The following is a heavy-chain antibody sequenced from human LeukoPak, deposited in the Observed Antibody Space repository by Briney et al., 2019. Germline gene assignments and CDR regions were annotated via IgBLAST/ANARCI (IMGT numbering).Heavy chain of an antibody. J-gene: IGHJ4*02. CDR1: GFTFSSYG. Sequence: GGSLRLSCAASGFTFSSYGMNWVRQAPGKGLEWVSTISGSGGTTYYADSVKGRFTISRDNSKNTLYLQMNSLRAEDTAVYYCAKVGIAAAGIDYWGQGTLVTVSS. V-gene: IGHV3-23*01. D-gene: IGHD6-13*01. CDR3: AKVGIAAAGIDY. CDR2: ISGSGGTT.